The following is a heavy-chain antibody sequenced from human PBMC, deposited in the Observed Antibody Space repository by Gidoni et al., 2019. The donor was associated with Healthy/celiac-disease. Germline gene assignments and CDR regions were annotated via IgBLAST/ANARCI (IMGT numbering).Heavy chain of an antibody. CDR3: ARLRGYYKLDYYYYGMDV. Sequence: QVQLVQSGAEVMKPGASVKVSCKASGYTFTGYYMHWVRQAPGQGLEWMGWINPNSGGTNYAQKFQGRVTMTRDTSISTAYMELSRLRSDDTAVYYCARLRGYYKLDYYYYGMDVWGQGTTVTVSS. J-gene: IGHJ6*02. CDR2: INPNSGGT. CDR1: GYTFTGYY. V-gene: IGHV1-2*02. D-gene: IGHD3-3*01.